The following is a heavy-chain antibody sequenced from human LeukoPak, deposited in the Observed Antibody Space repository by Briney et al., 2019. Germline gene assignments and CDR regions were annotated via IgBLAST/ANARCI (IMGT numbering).Heavy chain of an antibody. CDR2: IKTDGSST. CDR3: AGRRDGYNAELFDY. Sequence: PGGSLRHSCAASGFTFSSYWMHWVRQAPGKGLVWVSRIKTDGSSTNYADSVKGRFTISRDNAKNTLYLQMNSLRAEDMAVYYCAGRRDGYNAELFDYWGQGTLVTVSS. V-gene: IGHV3-74*01. D-gene: IGHD5-24*01. J-gene: IGHJ4*02. CDR1: GFTFSSYW.